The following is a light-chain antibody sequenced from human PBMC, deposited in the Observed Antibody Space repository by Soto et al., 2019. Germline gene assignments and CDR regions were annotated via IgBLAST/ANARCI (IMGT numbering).Light chain of an antibody. CDR1: SSDVGGHSY. CDR3: CSYAGSYVV. Sequence: QSALTQPRSVSGSPGQSVAISCTGTSSDVGGHSYVSWYQHHPGKAPKLMIYDFTKRPSGVPDRLSGSKSGNTASLTISGVQAEDEGDYYCCSYAGSYVVFGGGTKLTVL. CDR2: DFT. V-gene: IGLV2-11*01. J-gene: IGLJ2*01.